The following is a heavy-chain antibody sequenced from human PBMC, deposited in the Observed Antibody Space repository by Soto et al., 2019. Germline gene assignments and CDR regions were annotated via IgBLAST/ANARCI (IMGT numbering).Heavy chain of an antibody. CDR1: GGSISSGGYY. Sequence: QVQLQESGPGLVKPSQTLSLTCTVSGGSISSGGYYWSWIRQHPGKGLEWIGYIYYSGSTYYNPSLKSRVTISVDTSKNQFSLKLSSVTAADTAVYYCARVGASMIVVGDAFDIWGQGTMVTVSS. V-gene: IGHV4-31*03. D-gene: IGHD3-22*01. CDR3: ARVGASMIVVGDAFDI. J-gene: IGHJ3*02. CDR2: IYYSGST.